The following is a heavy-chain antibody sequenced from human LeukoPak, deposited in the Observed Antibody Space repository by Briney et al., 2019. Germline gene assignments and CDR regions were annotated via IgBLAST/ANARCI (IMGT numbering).Heavy chain of an antibody. CDR1: GGSFSGYY. V-gene: IGHV4-34*01. CDR2: INHSGST. D-gene: IGHD3-10*01. Sequence: PSETLSLTCAVYGGSFSGYYWSWIRQPPGKGLEWIGEINHSGSTNCNPSLKSRVTISVDTSKNQFSLKLSSVTAADTAVYYCARRLWFGDTPLDYWGQGTLVTVSS. CDR3: ARRLWFGDTPLDY. J-gene: IGHJ4*02.